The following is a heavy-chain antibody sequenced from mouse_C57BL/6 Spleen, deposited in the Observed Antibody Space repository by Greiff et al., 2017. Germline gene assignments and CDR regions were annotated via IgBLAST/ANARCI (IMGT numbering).Heavy chain of an antibody. CDR1: GYTFTGYW. CDR3: ARGGYYVRDYLDA. CDR2: ILPGSGST. D-gene: IGHD1-1*01. V-gene: IGHV1-9*01. J-gene: IGHJ2*01. Sequence: VQLQQSGAELMKPGASVTLSCKATGYTFTGYWIEWVKQRPGHGLEWIGEILPGSGSTNYNEKFKGKAKFTAETSANTAYMQLSSLTTEVSAIDYGARGGYYVRDYLDAWGQGTTLTVSS.